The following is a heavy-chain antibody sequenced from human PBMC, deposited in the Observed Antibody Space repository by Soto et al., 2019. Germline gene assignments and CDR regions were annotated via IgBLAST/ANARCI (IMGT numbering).Heavy chain of an antibody. CDR2: LSSRGSA. CDR1: GGTGSSGGYY. V-gene: IGHV4-61*08. D-gene: IGHD1-7*01. Sequence: NPSETLSLTCTVSGGTGSSGGYYWSWIRQPPGKGLEWIGYLSSRGSANYTPSLKSRVTISVDTSKNQFSLKLTSVTAADTAVYYCAMAGNYRYFDAWGQGTLVTVSS. CDR3: AMAGNYRYFDA. J-gene: IGHJ4*02.